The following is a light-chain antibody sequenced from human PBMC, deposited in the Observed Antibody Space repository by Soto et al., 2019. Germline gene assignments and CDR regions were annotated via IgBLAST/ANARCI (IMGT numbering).Light chain of an antibody. CDR2: DAS. J-gene: IGKJ1*01. CDR3: QHYNSYSLT. V-gene: IGKV1-5*01. Sequence: DIQMTQSPSTLSASVGDRVTITCRASQSISSWLAWYQQKPGKAPKLLIYDASSLESGVPSRFSGSGSGTEFTLTISGLHPDDFASYYCQHYNSYSLTFGQGTKVEIK. CDR1: QSISSW.